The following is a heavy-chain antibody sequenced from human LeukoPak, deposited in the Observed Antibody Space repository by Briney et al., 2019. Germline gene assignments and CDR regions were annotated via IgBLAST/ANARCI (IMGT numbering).Heavy chain of an antibody. CDR1: GYTFTSYG. CDR3: ARAVLLWFEPEKNYFDY. CDR2: ISAYNGNT. J-gene: IGHJ4*02. V-gene: IGHV1-18*01. D-gene: IGHD3-10*01. Sequence: GASVKVSCKASGYTFTSYGISWVRQAPGQGLGWVGWISAYNGNTNYAQKLQGRVTMTTDTSTSTAYMELRSLRSDDTAVYYCARAVLLWFEPEKNYFDYWGQGTLVTVSS.